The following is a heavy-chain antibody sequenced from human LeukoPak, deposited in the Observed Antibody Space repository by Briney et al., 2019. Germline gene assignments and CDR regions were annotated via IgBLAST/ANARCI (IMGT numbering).Heavy chain of an antibody. CDR1: GFTFSSYA. CDR3: AKVPGYYYYYYGMDV. CDR2: ISGSGGSI. V-gene: IGHV3-23*01. D-gene: IGHD3-9*01. J-gene: IGHJ6*02. Sequence: PGGSLRLSCAASGFTFSSYAMSWVRQAPGKGLEWVSAISGSGGSIYYADSVKGRFTISRDNSKNTLYLQMNSLRAEDTAVYYCAKVPGYYYYYYGMDVWGQGTTVTVSS.